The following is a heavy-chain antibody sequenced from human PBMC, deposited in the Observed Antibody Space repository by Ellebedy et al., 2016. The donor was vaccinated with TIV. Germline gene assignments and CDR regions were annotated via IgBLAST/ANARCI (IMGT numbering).Heavy chain of an antibody. D-gene: IGHD1-26*01. CDR2: INPNSGGT. Sequence: AASVKVSCKASGCTFTGYYMQWVRQAPGQGLEWMGWINPNSGGTNYAQKFQGRVTITADESTSTAYMELSSLRSEDTAVYYCASLLSGSYTTSVDYWGQGTLVTVSS. CDR3: ASLLSGSYTTSVDY. J-gene: IGHJ4*02. V-gene: IGHV1-2*02. CDR1: GCTFTGYY.